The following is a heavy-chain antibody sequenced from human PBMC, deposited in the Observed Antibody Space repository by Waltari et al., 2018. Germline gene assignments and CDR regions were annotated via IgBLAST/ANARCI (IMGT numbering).Heavy chain of an antibody. CDR1: GGSISSYY. CDR2: IYYSGST. V-gene: IGHV4-59*01. J-gene: IGHJ6*02. Sequence: QVQLQESGPGLVKPSETLSLTCTVSGGSISSYYWSWIRQPHGKGLEWIGYIYYSGSTNYNPSLKSRVTISVDTSKNQFSLKLSSVTAADTAVYYCARDRGIVVVPAANLYYYYGMDVWGQGTTVTVSS. CDR3: ARDRGIVVVPAANLYYYYGMDV. D-gene: IGHD2-2*01.